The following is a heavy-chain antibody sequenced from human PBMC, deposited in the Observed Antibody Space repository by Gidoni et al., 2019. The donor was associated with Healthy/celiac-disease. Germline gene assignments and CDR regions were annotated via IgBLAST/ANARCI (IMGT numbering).Heavy chain of an antibody. D-gene: IGHD3-22*01. CDR3: ANGPARYYYDSSRDFGY. J-gene: IGHJ4*02. Sequence: EVQLVASGGGVVQPGGSLSTSCAASGLHVDGSAMHWVRQAPGKGLEWDSLIRVEGSSTYYADSVKGRVNISRDNSEDSLYLQMNSLRTEDTALYYCANGPARYYYDSSRDFGYWGQGTLVTVSS. CDR2: IRVEGSST. V-gene: IGHV3-43*02. CDR1: GLHVDGSA.